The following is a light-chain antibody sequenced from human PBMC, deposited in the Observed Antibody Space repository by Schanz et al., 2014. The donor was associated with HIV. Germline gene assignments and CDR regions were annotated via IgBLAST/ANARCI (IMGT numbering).Light chain of an antibody. J-gene: IGLJ2*01. CDR2: DNI. CDR1: SSNIGAGHD. V-gene: IGLV1-40*01. CDR3: QSYDSSLSGNVV. Sequence: QSVLTQPPSVSGAPGQRVTISCTGSSSNIGAGHDVHWYQQLPGTAPKLLIYDNINRPSGVPDRFSGSKSGASASLAISGLRSADEADYYCQSYDSSLSGNVVFGGGTKLTVL.